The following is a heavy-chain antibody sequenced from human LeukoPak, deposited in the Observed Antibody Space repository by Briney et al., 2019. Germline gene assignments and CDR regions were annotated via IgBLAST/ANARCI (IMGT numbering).Heavy chain of an antibody. J-gene: IGHJ4*02. V-gene: IGHV3-33*01. CDR1: GFTFSSYG. D-gene: IGHD3-22*01. Sequence: GGSLRLPCAASGFTFSSYGMHWVRQAPGKGLEWVAVIWYDGSNKYYADSVKGRFTISRDNSKNTLYLQMNSLRAEDTAVYYCARKPYDSSGSDYWGQGTLVTVSS. CDR3: ARKPYDSSGSDY. CDR2: IWYDGSNK.